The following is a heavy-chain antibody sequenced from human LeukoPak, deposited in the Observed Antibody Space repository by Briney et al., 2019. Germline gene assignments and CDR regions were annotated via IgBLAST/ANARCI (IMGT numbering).Heavy chain of an antibody. CDR1: GASISSSAYY. CDR2: IGGSNYYRGST. CDR3: AKYVWGSYPTFEDY. V-gene: IGHV4-39*01. D-gene: IGHD3-16*02. Sequence: SETLSLTCTVSGASISSSAYYWGWIRQPPGKGLEWIGSIGGSNYYRGSTYYNPSLKSRVTIHVDTSKDQFSLKLSSVAAADTAVYYCAKYVWGSYPTFEDYWGQGTLVTVSS. J-gene: IGHJ4*02.